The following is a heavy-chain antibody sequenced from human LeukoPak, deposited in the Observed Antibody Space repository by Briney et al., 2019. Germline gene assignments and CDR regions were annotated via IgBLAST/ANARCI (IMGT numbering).Heavy chain of an antibody. CDR3: ARAPSGSGGYDY. J-gene: IGHJ4*02. Sequence: GASVKVSCKASGFTFSGYYMHWVRQAPGQGLEWMAWISPNSGGTNYVQKFQGRVTVTRDTSISTDYMEISGLTSDDTALYYCARAPSGSGGYDYWGQGTLVTVSS. CDR1: GFTFSGYY. CDR2: ISPNSGGT. D-gene: IGHD3-10*01. V-gene: IGHV1-2*02.